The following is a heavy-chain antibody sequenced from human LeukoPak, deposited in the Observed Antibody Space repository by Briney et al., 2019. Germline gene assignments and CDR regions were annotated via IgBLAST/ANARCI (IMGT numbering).Heavy chain of an antibody. Sequence: PGGSLRLSCVVSGFTFSSYWMTWVRQAPGKGLEWVAKIKHVGSEKFYVDSVKGRFTISRDNAKNSLYLQMNSLRAEDTAVYYCARENVEWFDPWGQGTLATVSS. J-gene: IGHJ5*02. CDR1: GFTFSSYW. CDR2: IKHVGSEK. D-gene: IGHD1-1*01. CDR3: ARENVEWFDP. V-gene: IGHV3-7*01.